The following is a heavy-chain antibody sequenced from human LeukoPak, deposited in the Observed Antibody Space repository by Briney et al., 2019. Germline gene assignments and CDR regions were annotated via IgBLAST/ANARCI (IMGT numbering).Heavy chain of an antibody. CDR1: GGSISSSSYY. J-gene: IGHJ3*02. D-gene: IGHD1-1*01. V-gene: IGHV4-39*07. Sequence: PSETLSLTCTVSGGSISSSSYYWGWIRQPPGKGLEWIGSIYYSGSTYYNPSLKSRVTISVDTSKNQFSLKLSSVTAADTAVYYCARDTGNWNGAVDAFDIWGQGTMVTVSS. CDR2: IYYSGST. CDR3: ARDTGNWNGAVDAFDI.